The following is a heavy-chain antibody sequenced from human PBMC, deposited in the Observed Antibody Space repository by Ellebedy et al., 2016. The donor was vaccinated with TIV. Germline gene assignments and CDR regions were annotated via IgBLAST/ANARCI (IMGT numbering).Heavy chain of an antibody. D-gene: IGHD6-13*01. CDR3: AGVGEQQLVPYFDY. J-gene: IGHJ4*02. CDR1: GGSISSYY. Sequence: MPSETLSLTCTVSGGSISSYYWSWIRQPPGKGLEWIGYIYYSGSTNYNPSLKSRVTISVDTSKNQFSLKLSSVTAADTAVYYCAGVGEQQLVPYFDYWGQGTLVTVSS. CDR2: IYYSGST. V-gene: IGHV4-59*01.